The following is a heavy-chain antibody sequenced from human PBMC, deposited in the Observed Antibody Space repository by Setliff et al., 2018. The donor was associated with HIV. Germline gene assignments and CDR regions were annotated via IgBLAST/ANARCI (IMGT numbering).Heavy chain of an antibody. CDR3: ARGALLAVFDFDH. V-gene: IGHV1-3*01. J-gene: IGHJ4*01. CDR2: INVGKGDT. Sequence: ASVKVSCKASGYTFTTYSLHWVRQAPGHSLEWMGWINVGKGDTKYSQDLQGRITITRDTSANTAYMELSSLRSDDTAVYFCARGALLAVFDFDHWGHGTLVTVSS. D-gene: IGHD2-21*01. CDR1: GYTFTTYS.